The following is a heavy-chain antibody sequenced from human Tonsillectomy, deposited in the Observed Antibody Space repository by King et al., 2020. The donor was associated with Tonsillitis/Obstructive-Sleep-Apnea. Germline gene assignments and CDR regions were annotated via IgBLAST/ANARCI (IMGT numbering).Heavy chain of an antibody. V-gene: IGHV4-59*08. Sequence: VQLQESGPGLVKPSETLSLTCTVSGGSISSYYWSWIRQPPGKGLEWIGYIYYSGSTNYNPSLQSRVTISVDTSKNQFSLKLSSVTAADTAVYYCARHLYCSSTSCQYADDAFVIWGQGTMVTVSS. J-gene: IGHJ3*02. CDR1: GGSISSYY. CDR3: ARHLYCSSTSCQYADDAFVI. D-gene: IGHD2-2*01. CDR2: IYYSGST.